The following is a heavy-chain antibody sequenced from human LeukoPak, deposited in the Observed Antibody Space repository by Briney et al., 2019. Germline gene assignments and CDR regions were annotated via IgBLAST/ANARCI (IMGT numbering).Heavy chain of an antibody. D-gene: IGHD3-22*01. CDR2: IDGNGDKA. J-gene: IGHJ4*02. CDR1: GFTFKSHH. Sequence: PGGSLRLSCAASGFTFKSHHMSWVRQAPGKGLEWVSAIDGNGDKAYYADSVKGRFTISRDNSKNTLYLQMNSLRAEDTAVYYCAITPEYYYDSSGYYYLDYWGQGTLVTVSS. CDR3: AITPEYYYDSSGYYYLDY. V-gene: IGHV3-23*01.